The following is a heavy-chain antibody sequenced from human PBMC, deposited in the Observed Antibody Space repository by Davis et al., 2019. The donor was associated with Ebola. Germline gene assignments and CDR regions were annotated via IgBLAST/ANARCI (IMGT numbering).Heavy chain of an antibody. V-gene: IGHV1-2*02. Sequence: ASVKVSCKASGYRFTGYYIHWVRLAPGQGLEWMGWINPNTGGTNYAQKFQGRVTMNRDTSVTTAYMELTRLGSDDTAVYYCARDLEERDGDSWSYYYYYMDLWGKGTTVAVSS. CDR2: INPNTGGT. D-gene: IGHD6-13*01. CDR3: ARDLEERDGDSWSYYYYYMDL. J-gene: IGHJ6*03. CDR1: GYRFTGYY.